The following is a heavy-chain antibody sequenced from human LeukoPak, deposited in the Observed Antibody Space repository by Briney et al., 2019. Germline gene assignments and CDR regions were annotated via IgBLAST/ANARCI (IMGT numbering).Heavy chain of an antibody. J-gene: IGHJ6*02. D-gene: IGHD3-10*01. CDR1: GFTFSDYY. CDR2: ISTSGTTI. CDR3: ARVLMVRGVMNYYYGMDV. V-gene: IGHV3-11*04. Sequence: GGSLRLSCAASGFTFSDYYMTWIRQAPGKGLEWVLYISTSGTTIYYADSVKGRFTISTDNAKNSLYLQMNSLRAEDTAVYYCARVLMVRGVMNYYYGMDVWGQGTTVTVSS.